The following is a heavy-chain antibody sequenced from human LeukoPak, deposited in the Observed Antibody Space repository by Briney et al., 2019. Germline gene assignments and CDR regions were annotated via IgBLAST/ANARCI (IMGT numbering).Heavy chain of an antibody. V-gene: IGHV4-34*01. CDR3: ARGRWFDP. CDR2: INHSGST. CDR1: GGSFSGHY. Sequence: PSETLSLTCAVYGGSFSGHYWTWIRQPPGKGLEWIGEINHSGSTNYNPSLKSRVTISVDTSKNQFSLKLSSVTAADTAVYYCARGRWFDPWGQGTLVTVSS. J-gene: IGHJ5*02.